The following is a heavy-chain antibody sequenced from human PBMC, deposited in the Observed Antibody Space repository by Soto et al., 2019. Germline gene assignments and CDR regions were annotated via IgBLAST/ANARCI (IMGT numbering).Heavy chain of an antibody. CDR3: ARLARYTSGWSTFDY. V-gene: IGHV4-59*11. J-gene: IGHJ4*02. CDR2: MFYSGDT. D-gene: IGHD6-19*01. CDR1: CGHHNNHH. Sequence: QVQLQESGPGLVKPSETLSLTCTLSCGHHNNHHWLCIRQPTGKGLEWIGYMFYSGDTHYSPPHRSRATISVDTSKNQFSLKLNSVTAADTAVYYCARLARYTSGWSTFDYWGQGTLVTVSS.